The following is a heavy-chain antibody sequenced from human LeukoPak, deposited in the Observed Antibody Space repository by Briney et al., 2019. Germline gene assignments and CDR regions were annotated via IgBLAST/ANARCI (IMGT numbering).Heavy chain of an antibody. V-gene: IGHV1-69*05. CDR1: GGTFSSYA. CDR3: AGVVVPAAMRYYYYYMDV. D-gene: IGHD2-2*01. Sequence: SVKVSCKASGGTFSSYAISWVRQAPGQGLEWMGGIIPIFGTANYAQKFQGRVTITTDESTSTAYMELSSLRSEDAAVYYCAGVVVPAAMRYYYYYMDVWGKGTTVTVSS. CDR2: IIPIFGTA. J-gene: IGHJ6*03.